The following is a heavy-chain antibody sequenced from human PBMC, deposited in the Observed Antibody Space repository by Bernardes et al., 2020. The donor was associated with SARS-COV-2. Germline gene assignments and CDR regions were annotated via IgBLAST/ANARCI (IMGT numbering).Heavy chain of an antibody. CDR1: GLTVSDNY. CDR3: ASVMATWDRGLFSNTYYFYGLDA. D-gene: IGHD3-10*01. J-gene: IGHJ6*02. V-gene: IGHV3-66*01. Sequence: GGSLRLSCAASGLTVSDNYMTWVRQAPGQGLEWVALMYSGGSTYYADSVKGRFTVSRDNSKNTLYLQMDRLRAEDTAIYYCASVMATWDRGLFSNTYYFYGLDAWGQGTTVTVS. CDR2: MYSGGST.